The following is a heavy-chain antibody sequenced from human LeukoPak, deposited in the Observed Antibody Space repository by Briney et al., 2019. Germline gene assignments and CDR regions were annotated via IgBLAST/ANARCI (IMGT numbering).Heavy chain of an antibody. V-gene: IGHV3-13*01. CDR3: AMSYDTTGYYG. D-gene: IGHD3-22*01. Sequence: QAGGSLRLSCAASGFTFSTYSMHWVRQATGKGLEWVSGIGTAGETYYPGSVKGRFTISRENAKNSLYLQMNSLRVGDTAVYYCAMSYDTTGYYGWGQGTLVTVSS. CDR2: IGTAGET. CDR1: GFTFSTYS. J-gene: IGHJ4*02.